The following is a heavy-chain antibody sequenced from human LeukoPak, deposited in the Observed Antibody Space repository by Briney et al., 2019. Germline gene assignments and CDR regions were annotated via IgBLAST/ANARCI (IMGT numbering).Heavy chain of an antibody. J-gene: IGHJ6*03. CDR2: ISYDGSNK. CDR1: GFTYRSYA. Sequence: GRALRLSCAASGFTYRSYAMHWVHQAPGKVLEWVAVISYDGSNKYYADSVKGRFTISRDNSKNTLYLQMNSLRAEDTAVYYCARDEYYYYYMDVWGKGTTVTVSS. V-gene: IGHV3-30-3*01. CDR3: ARDEYYYYYMDV.